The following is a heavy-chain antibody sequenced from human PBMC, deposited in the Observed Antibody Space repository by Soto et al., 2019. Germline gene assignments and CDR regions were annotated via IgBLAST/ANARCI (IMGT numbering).Heavy chain of an antibody. Sequence: GGFKRLRCAAFDLDFVSYCVHLVRRAPGKGLEWVSAISGSGDTTYYAHSVRGRFTISRDNSKNTVSLQMNSLRDENTAIYYCAKNDGALWGRGHLVTVSA. D-gene: IGHD1-1*01. V-gene: IGHV3-23*01. J-gene: IGHJ4*02. CDR1: DLDFVSYC. CDR2: ISGSGDTT. CDR3: AKNDGAL.